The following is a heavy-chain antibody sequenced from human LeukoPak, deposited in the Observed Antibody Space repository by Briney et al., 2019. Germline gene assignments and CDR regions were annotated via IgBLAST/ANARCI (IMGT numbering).Heavy chain of an antibody. Sequence: GASVKVSCTASGGTFSSYAISWVRQAPGQGLEWMGGIIPIFGTANYAQKFQGRVTITADESTSTAYMELSSLRSEDTAVYYCARDSIVVVPAATYHAFDIWGQGTMVTVSS. CDR1: GGTFSSYA. J-gene: IGHJ3*02. D-gene: IGHD2-2*01. CDR3: ARDSIVVVPAATYHAFDI. CDR2: IIPIFGTA. V-gene: IGHV1-69*13.